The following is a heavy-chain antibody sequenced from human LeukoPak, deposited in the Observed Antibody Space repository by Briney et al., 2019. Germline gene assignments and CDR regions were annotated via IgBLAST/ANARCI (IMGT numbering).Heavy chain of an antibody. CDR3: ARVTTAACSDP. CDR1: GGSISSGGYY. CDR2: IHKSGSA. V-gene: IGHV4-31*03. J-gene: IGHJ5*02. Sequence: SQTLSLTCTVSGGSISSGGYYWSWIRQHPGQGLEWIWYIHKSGSAYYNPSLESRVTISVDTSKNQFSLKLSSVTAADTAMYYCARVTTAACSDPWGHGTPVTVSS. D-gene: IGHD4-11*01.